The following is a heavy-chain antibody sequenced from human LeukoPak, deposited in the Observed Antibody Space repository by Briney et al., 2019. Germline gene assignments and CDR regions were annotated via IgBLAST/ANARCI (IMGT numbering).Heavy chain of an antibody. J-gene: IGHJ4*02. D-gene: IGHD6-19*01. V-gene: IGHV4-61*02. Sequence: SETLSLTCTVSGGSISSGSYYWSWIRQPAGKGLEWIGRIYTSGSTNYNPSLKSRVTISVDTSKNQFSLKLSSVTAADTAVYYCARVAVAGFYYFDYWGQGTLVTVSS. CDR3: ARVAVAGFYYFDY. CDR1: GGSISSGSYY. CDR2: IYTSGST.